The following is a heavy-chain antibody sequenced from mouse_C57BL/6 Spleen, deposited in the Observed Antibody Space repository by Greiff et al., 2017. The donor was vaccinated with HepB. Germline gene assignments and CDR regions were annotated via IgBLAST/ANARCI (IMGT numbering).Heavy chain of an antibody. CDR1: GYTFTSYW. D-gene: IGHD2-4*01. CDR3: ARYYDYDRDYYAMDY. Sequence: VQLKQPGAELVMPGASVKLSCKASGYTFTSYWMHWVKQRPGQGLEWIGEIDPSDSYTNYNQKFKGKSTLTVDKSSSTAYMQLSSLTSEDSAVYYCARYYDYDRDYYAMDYWGQGTSVTVSS. CDR2: IDPSDSYT. V-gene: IGHV1-69*01. J-gene: IGHJ4*01.